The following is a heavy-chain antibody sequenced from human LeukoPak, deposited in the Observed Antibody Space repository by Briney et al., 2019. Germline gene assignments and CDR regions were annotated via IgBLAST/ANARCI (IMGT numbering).Heavy chain of an antibody. CDR1: GLIVSSYG. CDR3: AKGEGHNSGSYLN. D-gene: IGHD1-26*01. CDR2: IWYDGSYK. V-gene: IGHV3-33*06. J-gene: IGHJ4*02. Sequence: PGRSLRLSCAASGLIVSSYGMHWVRQAPHKGLEWVAVIWYDGSYKYYADSVKGRFTISRDNSKNTLYLQMNSLRAEDTAVYYCAKGEGHNSGSYLNWGQGTLVTVSS.